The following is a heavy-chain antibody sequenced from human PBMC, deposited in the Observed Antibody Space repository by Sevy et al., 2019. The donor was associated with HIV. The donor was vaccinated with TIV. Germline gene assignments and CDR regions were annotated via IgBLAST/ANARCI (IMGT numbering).Heavy chain of an antibody. D-gene: IGHD6-13*01. CDR3: ARDRPGIAAAGSPFDI. Sequence: GGSLRLSCAASGFTFSSYEMNWVRQAPGKGLEWVSSISSSGSTIYYADSVKGRFTISRDNAKNSLYLQMNSLRAEDTAVYYCARDRPGIAAAGSPFDIWGQGTMVTVSS. CDR2: ISSSGSTI. CDR1: GFTFSSYE. V-gene: IGHV3-48*03. J-gene: IGHJ3*02.